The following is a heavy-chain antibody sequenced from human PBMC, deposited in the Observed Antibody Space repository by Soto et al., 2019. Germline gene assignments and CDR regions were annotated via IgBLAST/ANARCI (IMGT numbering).Heavy chain of an antibody. V-gene: IGHV2-26*01. Sequence: QVTLKESGPVLVKPTETLTLTCTVSGFSLSNARMGVSWIRQPPGKALEWLAHIFSNDEKSYSTSLKSRITTPKYTSKGQVVLTRTNMDPVDTATYYCARPIGPGSYYNWGQGTLVTVSS. CDR3: ARPIGPGSYYN. J-gene: IGHJ4*02. D-gene: IGHD3-10*01. CDR2: IFSNDEK. CDR1: GFSLSNARMG.